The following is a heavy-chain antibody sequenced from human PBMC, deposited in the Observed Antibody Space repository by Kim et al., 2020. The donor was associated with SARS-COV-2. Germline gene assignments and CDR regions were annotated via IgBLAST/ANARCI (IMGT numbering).Heavy chain of an antibody. V-gene: IGHV3-21*01. CDR1: GFTFSSYS. D-gene: IGHD2-2*01. J-gene: IGHJ4*02. Sequence: GGSLRLSCAASGFTFSSYSMNWVRQAPGKGLEWVSSISSSSSYIYYADSVKGRFTISRDNAKNSLYLQMNSLRAEDTAVYYCAIGKYCSSTSCFPGDYYFDYWGQGTLVTVSS. CDR2: ISSSSSYI. CDR3: AIGKYCSSTSCFPGDYYFDY.